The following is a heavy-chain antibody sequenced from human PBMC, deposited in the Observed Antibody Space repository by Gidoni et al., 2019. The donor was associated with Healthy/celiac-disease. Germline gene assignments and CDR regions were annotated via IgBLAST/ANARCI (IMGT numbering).Heavy chain of an antibody. D-gene: IGHD3-3*01. V-gene: IGHV1-3*01. CDR3: ARGNYDFWSGPHDAFDI. CDR1: TSYA. CDR2: INAGNGNT. Sequence: TSYAMHWVRQAPGQRLEWMGWINAGNGNTKYSQKFQGRVTITRDTSASTAYMELSSLRSEDTAVYYCARGNYDFWSGPHDAFDIWGQGTMVTVSS. J-gene: IGHJ3*02.